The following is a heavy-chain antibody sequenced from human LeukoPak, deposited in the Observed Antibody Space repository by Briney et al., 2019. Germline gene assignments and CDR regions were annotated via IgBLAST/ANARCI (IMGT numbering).Heavy chain of an antibody. CDR3: AKRDSGGYYYFHH. D-gene: IGHD3-22*01. Sequence: GGSLRFSCEPSGFTFSSFAMSWVRQAPGKGLEWVSAITGSAGSTYYADSVKGRFTISRDNSKNTLYLQMNSLRAEDTAVYYCAKRDSGGYYYFHHWGQGTLVTVSS. CDR1: GFTFSSFA. CDR2: ITGSAGST. J-gene: IGHJ4*02. V-gene: IGHV3-23*01.